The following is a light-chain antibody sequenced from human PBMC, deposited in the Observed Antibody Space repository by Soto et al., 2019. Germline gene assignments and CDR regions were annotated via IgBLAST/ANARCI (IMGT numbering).Light chain of an antibody. V-gene: IGKV1-9*01. CDR3: QQLNNYPRT. J-gene: IGKJ1*01. Sequence: DIQLTQSPSFLSASVGDRVTITCRASQGISSYLAWYQKKPGKAPKLLMYAASTLQSGVPSRFSGSGSGTEFTLTISSLQAEDFATYYCQQLNNYPRTFGQGTKV. CDR2: AAS. CDR1: QGISSY.